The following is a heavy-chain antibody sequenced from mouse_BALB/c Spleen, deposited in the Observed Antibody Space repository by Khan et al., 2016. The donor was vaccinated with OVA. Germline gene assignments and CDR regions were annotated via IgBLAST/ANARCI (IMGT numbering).Heavy chain of an antibody. CDR1: GFTFSGFG. D-gene: IGHD2-3*01. V-gene: IGHV5-17*02. CDR2: ISSDSNTI. J-gene: IGHJ2*01. CDR3: ARTGYYYFDY. Sequence: EVELVESGGGLVQTGGSRKLSCAASGFTFSGFGMHWVRQAPEKGLEWVAYISSDSNTIYYADTVKGRFTISRDNHKNTLFLQMTSLRSEDTAMYYCARTGYYYFDYWGQGTTLTVSS.